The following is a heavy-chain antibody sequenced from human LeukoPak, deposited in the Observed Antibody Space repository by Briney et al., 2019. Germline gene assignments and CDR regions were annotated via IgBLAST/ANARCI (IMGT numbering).Heavy chain of an antibody. D-gene: IGHD2-2*01. J-gene: IGHJ6*03. CDR1: GVTFSSYA. Sequence: ASMKVSCKASGVTFSSYAISWVRQAPGQGLEWMGGIIPIFGTANYAQKFQGRVTITTDESTSTAYMELSSLRSEDTAVYYCARVPCSSTSCYGRHYYYYYMDVWGKGTTVTVSS. CDR2: IIPIFGTA. CDR3: ARVPCSSTSCYGRHYYYYYMDV. V-gene: IGHV1-69*05.